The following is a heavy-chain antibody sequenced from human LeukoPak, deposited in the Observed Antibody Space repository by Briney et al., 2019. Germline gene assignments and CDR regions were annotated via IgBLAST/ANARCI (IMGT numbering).Heavy chain of an antibody. V-gene: IGHV1-46*01. CDR2: INPSGGST. Sequence: ASVKVSCKASGYTFTSYYMHWVRQAPGQGLEWMGIINPSGGSTSYAQKFQGRVTMTRDTSTSTVYMELSSLRSEDTAVYYCAREGEDRGYSHGFDYWGQGTLVTVSS. D-gene: IGHD5-18*01. CDR1: GYTFTSYY. CDR3: AREGEDRGYSHGFDY. J-gene: IGHJ4*02.